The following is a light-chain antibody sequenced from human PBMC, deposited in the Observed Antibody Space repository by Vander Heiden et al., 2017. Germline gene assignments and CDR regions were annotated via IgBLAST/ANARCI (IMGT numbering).Light chain of an antibody. V-gene: IGKV2-28*01. CDR3: MQALQTPST. J-gene: IGKJ5*01. Sequence: DIVMTQSPLSLPVTPGEPASISCRSSQSLLHSNGYNYLDWYLQKPGQSPQLLIYLGSNRASGVPDRFSGSGSGTDFTLKISRVEAEDVGVYYCMQALQTPSTFGQGTQLEIK. CDR1: QSLLHSNGYNY. CDR2: LGS.